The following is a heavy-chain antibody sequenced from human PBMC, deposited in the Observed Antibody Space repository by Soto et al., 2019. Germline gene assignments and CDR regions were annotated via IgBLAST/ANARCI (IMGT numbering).Heavy chain of an antibody. CDR1: GFTFSSYW. V-gene: IGHV3-7*03. CDR3: AKEEDYGGNSVSFH. J-gene: IGHJ4*02. D-gene: IGHD4-17*01. CDR2: IKQDGSEK. Sequence: GGSLRLSCAASGFTFSSYWMSWVRQAPGKGLEWVANIKQDGSEKYYVDSVKGRFTISRDNAKNSLYLQMNSLRAEDTAVYYCAKEEDYGGNSVSFHWGQGTLVTVSS.